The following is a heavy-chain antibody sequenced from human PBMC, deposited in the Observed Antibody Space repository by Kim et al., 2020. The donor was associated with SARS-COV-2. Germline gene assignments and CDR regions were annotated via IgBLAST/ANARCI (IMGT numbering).Heavy chain of an antibody. V-gene: IGHV3-66*02. J-gene: IGHJ4*02. CDR3: ARLQSDCADYSVCSGKGYFDH. CDR1: GFTVSHNY. D-gene: IGHD2-21*01. CDR2: VYNDGTT. Sequence: GGSLRLSCAVSGFTVSHNYMCWVRQAPGKGPECVAVVYNDGTTYYADSVRGRVTISRDFSKNFLYLQMSSLRIEDTAVYYCARLQSDCADYSVCSGKGYFDHWGQGILLTVSS.